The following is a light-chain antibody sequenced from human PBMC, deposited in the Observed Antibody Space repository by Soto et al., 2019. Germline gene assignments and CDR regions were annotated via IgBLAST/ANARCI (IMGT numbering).Light chain of an antibody. J-gene: IGKJ1*01. CDR2: AVS. CDR1: QSVYNN. V-gene: IGKV3-15*01. CDR3: QQYNKWPLT. Sequence: EIMMTQSPGTLSASPGERATLSCRASQSVYNNLAWYQQKPGQAPRLLFYAVSTRAIGIPARFSGGGSGTEFTLTISSLQSEDFAVYYCQQYNKWPLTFGQGTKVEIK.